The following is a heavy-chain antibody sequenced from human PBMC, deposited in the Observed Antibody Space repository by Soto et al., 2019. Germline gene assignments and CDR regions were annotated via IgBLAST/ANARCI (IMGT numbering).Heavy chain of an antibody. CDR1: ADSINSYY. CDR3: VTYSGTYYVY. J-gene: IGHJ4*02. V-gene: IGHV4-59*01. Sequence: SETLSLTCTVSADSINSYYWSWIRQPPGKGLEWIGFISHSGTTSYSPSLKSRVTISVDTSNSQLSLRLSSVTAADTAVYYCVTYSGTYYVYWGPGTLVTVS. CDR2: ISHSGTT. D-gene: IGHD1-26*01.